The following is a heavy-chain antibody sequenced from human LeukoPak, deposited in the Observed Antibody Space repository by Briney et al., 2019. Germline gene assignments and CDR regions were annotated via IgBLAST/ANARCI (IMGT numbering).Heavy chain of an antibody. CDR1: GFTFSSYE. CDR2: INSDGSST. Sequence: GGSLRLSCAASGFTFSSYEMNWVRQAPGKGLVWVSRINSDGSSTSYADSVKGRFTISRDNAKNTLYLQMNSLRAEDTAVYYCARDRGIWFGESPPDVWGKGTTVTVSS. CDR3: ARDRGIWFGESPPDV. V-gene: IGHV3-74*01. D-gene: IGHD3-10*01. J-gene: IGHJ6*04.